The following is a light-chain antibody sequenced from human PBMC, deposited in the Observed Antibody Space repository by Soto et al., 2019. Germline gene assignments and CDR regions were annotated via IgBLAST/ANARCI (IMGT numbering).Light chain of an antibody. CDR2: RNI. Sequence: QSVLTQSPSASGTPGQTVTISCSGSSSNIGSNYVYWYQQLPGTAPKLLIFRNIQRPSGVPDRFSGSKSGTSASLAISGLRSEDEADYHCATWDDSLSGPVFGGGTKLTVL. CDR1: SSNIGSNY. V-gene: IGLV1-47*01. CDR3: ATWDDSLSGPV. J-gene: IGLJ2*01.